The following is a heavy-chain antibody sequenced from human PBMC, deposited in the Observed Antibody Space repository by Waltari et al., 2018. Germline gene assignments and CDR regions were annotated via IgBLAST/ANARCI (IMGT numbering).Heavy chain of an antibody. J-gene: IGHJ4*02. CDR2: VYPGDGET. D-gene: IGHD7-27*01. V-gene: IGHV5-51*03. CDR1: GYPFTIFS. Sequence: EVHLVQSGAEVRKPGESLKISCRASGYPFTIFSIAWVRQMPGKGLEWMGIVYPGDGETRYSPSFQGQVTISADKSINTAYLQWNSLKTSDTAIYYCARDHLSLTAYYFDYWGQGTLVTVSS. CDR3: ARDHLSLTAYYFDY.